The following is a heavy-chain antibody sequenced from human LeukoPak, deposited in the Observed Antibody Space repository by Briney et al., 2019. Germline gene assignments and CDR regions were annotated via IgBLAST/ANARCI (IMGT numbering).Heavy chain of an antibody. CDR2: IYYSGST. D-gene: IGHD6-6*01. Sequence: SETLSLTCTVSGGSISSGDYYWSWIRQPPGKGLEWIGYIYYSGSTYYNPSLKSRVTISVDTSKNQFSLKLSSVTAADTAVYYCARESHSSSSLGYWGQGTLVTVSS. CDR1: GGSISSGDYY. J-gene: IGHJ4*02. V-gene: IGHV4-30-4*01. CDR3: ARESHSSSSLGY.